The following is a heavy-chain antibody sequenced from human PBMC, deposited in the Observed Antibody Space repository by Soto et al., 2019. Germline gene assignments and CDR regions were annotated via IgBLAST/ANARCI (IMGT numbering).Heavy chain of an antibody. CDR3: ARDRYSYGDFDY. CDR2: ISYDGSNK. V-gene: IGHV3-30-3*01. CDR1: GFTFSSYA. D-gene: IGHD5-18*01. Sequence: PGGSLRLSCAASGFTFSSYAMHWVRQAPGKGLEWVAVISYDGSNKYYADSVKGRFTISRDNSKNTLYLQTNSLRAEDTAVYYCARDRYSYGDFDYWGQGTLVTVST. J-gene: IGHJ4*02.